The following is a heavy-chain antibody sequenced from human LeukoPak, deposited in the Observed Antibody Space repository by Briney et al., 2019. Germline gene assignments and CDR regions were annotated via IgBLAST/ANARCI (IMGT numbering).Heavy chain of an antibody. CDR2: IYTSGST. Sequence: KPSETLPLTCTVSGGSISSYYWSWIRQPAGKGLEWIGRIYTSGSTNYNPSLKGRVTMSVDTSKNQFSLKLSSVTAADTAVYYCASTYYDFWSGYSYLDYWGQGTLVTVSS. CDR3: ASTYYDFWSGYSYLDY. J-gene: IGHJ4*02. V-gene: IGHV4-4*07. D-gene: IGHD3-3*01. CDR1: GGSISSYY.